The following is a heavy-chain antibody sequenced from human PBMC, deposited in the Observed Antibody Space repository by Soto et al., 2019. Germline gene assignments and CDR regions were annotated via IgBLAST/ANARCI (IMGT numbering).Heavy chain of an antibody. J-gene: IGHJ4*02. CDR1: GFTFSSYG. V-gene: IGHV3-30*03. CDR3: AISYNWNYIDY. Sequence: GGSLRLSCVASGFTFSSYGMHWVRQAPGKGLEWVAIISYDGSNTYYADSVKGRFTISRDNSKNTLYLQMNSLRAEDTAVYYCAISYNWNYIDYRGQGTLVTGSS. CDR2: ISYDGSNT. D-gene: IGHD1-20*01.